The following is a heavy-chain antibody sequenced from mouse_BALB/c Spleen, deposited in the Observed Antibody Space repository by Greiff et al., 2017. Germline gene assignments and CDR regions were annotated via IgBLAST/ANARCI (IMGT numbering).Heavy chain of an antibody. D-gene: IGHD2-1*01. CDR1: GFNIKDTY. V-gene: IGHV14-3*02. Sequence: VQLKESGAELVKPGASVKLSCTASGFNIKDTYMHWVKQRPEQGLEWIGRIDPANGNTKYDPKFQGKATITADTSSNTAYLQLSSLTSEDTAVYYCALHGNYYAMDYWGQGTSVTVSS. J-gene: IGHJ4*01. CDR3: ALHGNYYAMDY. CDR2: IDPANGNT.